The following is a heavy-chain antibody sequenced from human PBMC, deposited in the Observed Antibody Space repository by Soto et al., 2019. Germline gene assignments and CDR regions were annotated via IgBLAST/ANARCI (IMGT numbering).Heavy chain of an antibody. CDR3: ARDLVSHSISGSHPSDY. D-gene: IGHD1-26*01. V-gene: IGHV1-69*13. CDR2: IIPIFGTT. Sequence: ASVKVSCKASGGTFSSYAISWVRQAPGQGLEWMGGIIPIFGTTNYAQKFQGRVTVTADESTSTAYMQLSSLRSEDTAVYYCARDLVSHSISGSHPSDYWGQGTQVTVSS. CDR1: GGTFSSYA. J-gene: IGHJ4*02.